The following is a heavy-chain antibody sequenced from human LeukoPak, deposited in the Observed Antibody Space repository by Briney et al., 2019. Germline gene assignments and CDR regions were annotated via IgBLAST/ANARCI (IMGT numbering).Heavy chain of an antibody. J-gene: IGHJ4*02. V-gene: IGHV4-59*01. CDR2: IYYSGST. Sequence: SETLSLTCTVSGGSISSYYWSWIRQPPGKGLEWIGHIYYSGSTNYNPSLKSRVTISVDRSKNQFSLRLTSVTAADTAVYYCAGGSGYAFEYWGQGTLVTVSS. D-gene: IGHD5-12*01. CDR3: AGGSGYAFEY. CDR1: GGSISSYY.